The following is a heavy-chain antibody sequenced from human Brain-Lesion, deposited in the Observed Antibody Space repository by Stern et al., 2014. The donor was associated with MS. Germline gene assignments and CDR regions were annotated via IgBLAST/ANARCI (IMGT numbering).Heavy chain of an antibody. CDR1: GNTFTNRY. CDR3: AEGGSYGFVY. CDR2: ITPFTGNT. Sequence: VQLEESGAEVKKPGSSVKVSCQASGNTFTNRYLHWVRQAPGQALEWMGWITPFTGNTNYAQNFQDRVTITMDRSMSTAYMDLSSLRSDDTAIYFCAEGGSYGFVYWGQGTLVTVSS. V-gene: IGHV1-45*02. J-gene: IGHJ4*02. D-gene: IGHD4-17*01.